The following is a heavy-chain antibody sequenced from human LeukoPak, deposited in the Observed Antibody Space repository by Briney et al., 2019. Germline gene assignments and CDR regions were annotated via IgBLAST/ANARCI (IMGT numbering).Heavy chain of an antibody. D-gene: IGHD3-10*01. CDR1: GYTFTGYY. Sequence: ASVKVSCKASGYTFTGYYMHWVRQAPGQGLEWMGRINPNSGGTNYAQKFQGRVTMTRDTSTSTVYMELSSLRSEDTAVYYCARGSGSGSYYNAPLDYWGQGTLVTVSS. J-gene: IGHJ4*02. CDR3: ARGSGSGSYYNAPLDY. V-gene: IGHV1-2*06. CDR2: INPNSGGT.